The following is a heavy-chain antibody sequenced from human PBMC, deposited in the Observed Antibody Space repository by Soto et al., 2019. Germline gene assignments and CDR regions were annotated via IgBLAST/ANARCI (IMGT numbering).Heavy chain of an antibody. D-gene: IGHD6-19*01. V-gene: IGHV4-59*01. J-gene: IGHJ6*02. CDR3: ARGAAVAGDYYGMDV. CDR1: GGSISSYY. CDR2: IYYSGST. Sequence: PSETLSLTCTVSGGSISSYYWSWIRQPPGKGLEWIGYIYYSGSTNYNPSLKSRVTISVDTSKNQFSLKLSSVTAADTAVYYCARGAAVAGDYYGMDVWGQGTTVTSP.